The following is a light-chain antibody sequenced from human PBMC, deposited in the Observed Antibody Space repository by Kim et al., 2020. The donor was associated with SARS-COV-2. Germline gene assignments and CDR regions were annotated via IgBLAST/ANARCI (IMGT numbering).Light chain of an antibody. J-gene: IGKJ5*01. Sequence: PASVSCVSSQSLVHSDGNTYLGWLQQRPGHPPRLLIYKISNRFARVPDRFSGSGAGTDFTLKISRVEAEDVRVYYCLQATQFQPTFGQGTRLEIK. CDR1: QSLVHSDGNTY. CDR2: KIS. V-gene: IGKV2-24*01. CDR3: LQATQFQPT.